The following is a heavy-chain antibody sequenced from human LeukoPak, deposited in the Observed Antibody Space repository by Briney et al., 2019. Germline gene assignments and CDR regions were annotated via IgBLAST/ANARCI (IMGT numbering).Heavy chain of an antibody. J-gene: IGHJ6*03. CDR1: GFTFSSYW. CDR2: IKQDGSEK. D-gene: IGHD3-9*01. CDR3: ARDRYFDWLYYYYYMDV. V-gene: IGHV3-7*01. Sequence: GGSLRLSCAASGFTFSSYWMSWVRQAPGKGLEWVANIKQDGSEKYYVDSVKGRFTISRDNAKNSLYLQMNSLRAEDTAVYCCARDRYFDWLYYYYYMDVWGKGPRSPSP.